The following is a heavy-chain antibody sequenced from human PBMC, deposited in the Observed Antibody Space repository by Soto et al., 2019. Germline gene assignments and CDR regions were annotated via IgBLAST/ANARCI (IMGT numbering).Heavy chain of an antibody. J-gene: IGHJ4*02. V-gene: IGHV3-23*01. CDR2: ISGSVGST. Sequence: GGSLRLSCAASGFTFSSYAMSWVRQAPGKGLEWVSAISGSVGSTYYADSVKGRFTISRDNSKNTLYLQMNSLRAEDTAVYYCAKGGSTMVWGVILLFDYWGQGTLVTVSS. D-gene: IGHD3-10*01. CDR3: AKGGSTMVWGVILLFDY. CDR1: GFTFSSYA.